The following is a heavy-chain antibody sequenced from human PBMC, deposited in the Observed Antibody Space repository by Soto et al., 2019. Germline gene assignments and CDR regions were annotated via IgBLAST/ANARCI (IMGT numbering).Heavy chain of an antibody. D-gene: IGHD3-10*01. CDR1: GYTFTSFD. CDR3: ARDLITMVRGVIKTSFDY. V-gene: IGHV1-8*01. J-gene: IGHJ4*02. Sequence: ASVKVSCKASGYTFTSFDINWVRQASGQGLEWMGWMNPNSGNTIYAQKLQGRVTMTRNTSTSTAYMELRSLRSDDTAVYYCARDLITMVRGVIKTSFDYWGQGTLVTVSS. CDR2: MNPNSGNT.